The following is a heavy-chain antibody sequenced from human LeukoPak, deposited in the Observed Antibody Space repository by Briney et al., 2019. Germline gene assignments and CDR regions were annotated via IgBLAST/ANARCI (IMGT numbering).Heavy chain of an antibody. CDR1: GYTFTSYD. CDR3: ARALQRYGSGSYYF. J-gene: IGHJ4*02. V-gene: IGHV1-8*01. CDR2: MNPNSGNT. Sequence: GASVKVSCKASGYTFTSYDINWVRQATGQGLEWMGWMNPNSGNTGYAQKLQGRGTMTRNTSISTAYMELSSLRSEDTAVYYCARALQRYGSGSYYFWGQGTLVTVSS. D-gene: IGHD3-10*01.